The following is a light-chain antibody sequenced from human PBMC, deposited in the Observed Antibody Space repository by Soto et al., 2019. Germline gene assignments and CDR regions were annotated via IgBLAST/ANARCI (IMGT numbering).Light chain of an antibody. CDR3: QQSYSTPIT. V-gene: IGKV1-39*01. J-gene: IGKJ5*01. CDR1: QSISSF. CDR2: TAS. Sequence: DIQMTQSPSSLSASVGDRVSITCRASQSISSFLNWYQQKPWKAPKLLIYTASNLHSGAPSRFSGSESGTDFTLTITSLQPEDFETYYCQQSYSTPITFGQGTRLEIK.